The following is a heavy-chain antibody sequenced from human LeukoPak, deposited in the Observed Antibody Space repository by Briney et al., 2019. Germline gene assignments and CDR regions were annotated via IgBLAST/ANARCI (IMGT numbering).Heavy chain of an antibody. CDR1: GFTFTDHY. CDR2: TSGDATYT. CDR3: ARLDSGYLPDY. D-gene: IGHD3-22*01. Sequence: GGSLRLSCAASGFTFTDHYMSWIRQAPGKGLEWVSYTSGDATYTNYGDSVKGRFTISRHNAKNSLYLQMNSLRADDTAIYYCARLDSGYLPDYWGRGTMVTVSS. V-gene: IGHV3-11*03. J-gene: IGHJ4*02.